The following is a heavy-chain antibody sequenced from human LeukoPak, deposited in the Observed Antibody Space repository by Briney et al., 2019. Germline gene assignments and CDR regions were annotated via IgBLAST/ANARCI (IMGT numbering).Heavy chain of an antibody. CDR2: ISNSGGST. J-gene: IGHJ4*02. V-gene: IGHV3-23*01. CDR3: AKRASGSGTSLYYFDY. CDR1: GFTFSSYA. D-gene: IGHD3-10*01. Sequence: GGSLRLSCAASGFTFSSYAMSWVRQAPRKGLEWVSVISNSGGSTFYADSVKGRFTISRDNSKKTLYLQMNSLRAEDTAVYYCAKRASGSGTSLYYFDYWGQGTLVTVSS.